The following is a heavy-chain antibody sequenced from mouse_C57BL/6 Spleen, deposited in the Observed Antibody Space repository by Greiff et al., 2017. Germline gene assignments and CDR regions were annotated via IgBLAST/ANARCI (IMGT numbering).Heavy chain of an antibody. D-gene: IGHD2-1*01. CDR3: ARGDGNPVWFAY. Sequence: EVQLQQSGPELVKPGASVKMSCKASGYTFTDYNMHWVKQSHGKSLEWIGYINPNNGGTSYNQKFKGKATLTVNKSSSTAYMELRSLTSEDSAVYCCARGDGNPVWFAYWGQGTLVTVSA. CDR1: GYTFTDYN. CDR2: INPNNGGT. J-gene: IGHJ3*01. V-gene: IGHV1-22*01.